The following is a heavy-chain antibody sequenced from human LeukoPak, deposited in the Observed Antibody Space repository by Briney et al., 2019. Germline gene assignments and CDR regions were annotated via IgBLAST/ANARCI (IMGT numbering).Heavy chain of an antibody. CDR2: ISSDGSNK. J-gene: IGHJ4*02. CDR1: GFIFSNYA. V-gene: IGHV3-30*04. D-gene: IGHD3-22*01. Sequence: GRSLRLSCAASGFIFSNYAMHWVRQAPGKGLEWVTIISSDGSNKYYADSVKGRFTISRDNSKKTLYLQMNSLRDEDTAVYYCARDSGRLSGYPDYWGQGTLVTVSS. CDR3: ARDSGRLSGYPDY.